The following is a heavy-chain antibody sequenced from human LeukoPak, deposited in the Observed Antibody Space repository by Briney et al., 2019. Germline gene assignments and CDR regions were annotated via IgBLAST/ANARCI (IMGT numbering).Heavy chain of an antibody. V-gene: IGHV3-66*01. CDR1: GFTFSNFA. Sequence: GGSLRLSCAASGFTFSNFAMGWVRQAPGKGLEWVSVIYSGGSTYYADSVKGRFTISRDNSKNTLYLQMNSLRAEDTAVYYCARDLSSLDAFDIWGQGTMVTVSS. CDR2: IYSGGST. J-gene: IGHJ3*02. CDR3: ARDLSSLDAFDI. D-gene: IGHD2/OR15-2a*01.